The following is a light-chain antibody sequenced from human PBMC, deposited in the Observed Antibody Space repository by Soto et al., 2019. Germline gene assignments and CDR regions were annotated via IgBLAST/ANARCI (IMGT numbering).Light chain of an antibody. CDR1: SSDVGGYNY. CDR3: SSYTGNVV. Sequence: QSALTQPASVSGSPGQSITISCTGTSSDVGGYNYVSWYQQHPGKAPKLMIYDVSARPSGVSNRFSGSKSGNTASLTISGLQAEDEADYSCSSYTGNVVFGGGTKLTVL. CDR2: DVS. V-gene: IGLV2-14*01. J-gene: IGLJ2*01.